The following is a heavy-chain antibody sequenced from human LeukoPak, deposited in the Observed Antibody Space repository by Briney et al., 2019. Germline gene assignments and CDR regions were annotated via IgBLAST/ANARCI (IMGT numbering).Heavy chain of an antibody. CDR3: AMKFSRDYYYMDV. J-gene: IGHJ6*03. CDR2: ATWNGGST. V-gene: IGHV3-20*04. CDR1: GFSIEDFG. Sequence: GGSLRLSCEASGFSIEDFGMSWVRQPPGKGLEWVSGATWNGGSTGYAASVEGRFTISRDNAKNSLYLQMNSLRAEDTALYYCAMKFSRDYYYMDVWGKGTTVTVSS.